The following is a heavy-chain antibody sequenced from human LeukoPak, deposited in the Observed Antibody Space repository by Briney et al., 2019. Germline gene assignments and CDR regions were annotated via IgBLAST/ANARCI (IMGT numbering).Heavy chain of an antibody. CDR2: INWKGGST. CDR3: ARARMRSGSYYRLDYYYGMDV. CDR1: GFTFDDYG. Sequence: GGSLRLSCAASGFTFDDYGMSWVRQAPGKGLEWVSGINWKGGSTGYADSVKGRFTISRDNAKNSLYLQMNSLRAEDTALYHCARARMRSGSYYRLDYYYGMDVWGQGTTVTVSS. D-gene: IGHD3-10*01. J-gene: IGHJ6*02. V-gene: IGHV3-20*01.